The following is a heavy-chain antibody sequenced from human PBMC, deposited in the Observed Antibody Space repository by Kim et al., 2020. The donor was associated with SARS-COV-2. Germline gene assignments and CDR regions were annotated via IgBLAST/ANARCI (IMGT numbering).Heavy chain of an antibody. V-gene: IGHV3-21*01. Sequence: YYTDSVKGRFTNARDNAKNSLYLQMNSLRAEDTAVYYCARTATNYYMDVWGKGTTVTVSS. CDR3: ARTATNYYMDV. D-gene: IGHD5-12*01. J-gene: IGHJ6*03.